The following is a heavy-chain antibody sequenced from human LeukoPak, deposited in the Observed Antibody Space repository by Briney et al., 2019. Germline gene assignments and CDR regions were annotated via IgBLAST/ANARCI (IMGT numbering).Heavy chain of an antibody. D-gene: IGHD1-20*01. CDR2: IYYSGST. CDR3: ARDSISNSWNDGIGAFDI. V-gene: IGHV4-39*07. CDR1: GGSISSSSYY. J-gene: IGHJ3*02. Sequence: PSETLSLTCTVSGGSISSSSYYWGWIRQPPGKGLEWIGSIYYSGSTYYNPSLKSRVTISVDTSKNQFSLKLSSVTAADTAVYYCARDSISNSWNDGIGAFDIWGQGTMVTVSS.